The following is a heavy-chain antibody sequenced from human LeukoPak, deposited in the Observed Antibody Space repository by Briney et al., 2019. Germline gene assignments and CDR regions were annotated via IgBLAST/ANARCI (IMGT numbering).Heavy chain of an antibody. CDR2: ISGSGGST. V-gene: IGHV3-23*01. Sequence: PGGSLRLSCAASGFTFSSYAMSWVRQAPGKGLEWVSAISGSGGSTYYADSVKGRFTISRDNAKNSLYLQMNSLRAEDTALYYCAKGTGVTEYYFDYWGQGTLVTVSS. J-gene: IGHJ4*02. D-gene: IGHD1-14*01. CDR3: AKGTGVTEYYFDY. CDR1: GFTFSSYA.